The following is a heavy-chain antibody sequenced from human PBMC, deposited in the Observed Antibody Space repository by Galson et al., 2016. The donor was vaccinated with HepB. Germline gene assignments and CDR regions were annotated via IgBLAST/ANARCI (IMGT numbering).Heavy chain of an antibody. J-gene: IGHJ6*02. V-gene: IGHV4-59*08. CDR1: GGSISSYY. CDR3: ARRSTNYYFGMDV. Sequence: SETLSLTCSISGGSISSYYWSWIRQPPGKGLAWLGYINYSWNTYYNPSLKSRVTMSVDTSKNQFSLKLNSVTAADTAVYYCARRSTNYYFGMDVWGQGTTVTVSS. CDR2: INYSWNT.